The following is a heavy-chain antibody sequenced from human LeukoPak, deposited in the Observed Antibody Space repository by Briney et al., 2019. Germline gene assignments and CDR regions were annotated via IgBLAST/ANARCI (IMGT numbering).Heavy chain of an antibody. CDR3: AKVYGWYGEGYFDY. V-gene: IGHV3-53*01. J-gene: IGHJ4*02. CDR2: IYSDGST. Sequence: GGALRLSCEPSGFSVSSIYMSWVRQAPGKGLEWVSVIYSDGSTYYADPVKGRFTISRDSSKTTLYLQMNSLRAEDTAVYYCAKVYGWYGEGYFDYWGQGTLVAVSS. CDR1: GFSVSSIY. D-gene: IGHD3-10*01.